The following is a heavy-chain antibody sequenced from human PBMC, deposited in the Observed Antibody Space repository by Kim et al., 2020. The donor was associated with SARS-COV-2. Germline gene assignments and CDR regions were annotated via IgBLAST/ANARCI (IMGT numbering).Heavy chain of an antibody. D-gene: IGHD5-18*01. CDR3: ARVGRDVFGYSYGCIDY. J-gene: IGHJ4*02. V-gene: IGHV4-61*01. CDR1: GGSVSSGSYY. Sequence: SETLSLTCTVSGGSVSSGSYYWSWIRQPPGKGLEWIGYIYYSGSTNYNPSLKSRVTISVDTSKNQFSLKLSSVTAADTAVYYCARVGRDVFGYSYGCIDYWGQGTLVTVSS. CDR2: IYYSGST.